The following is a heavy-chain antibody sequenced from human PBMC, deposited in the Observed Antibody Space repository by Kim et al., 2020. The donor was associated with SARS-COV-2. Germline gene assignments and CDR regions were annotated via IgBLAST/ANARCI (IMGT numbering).Heavy chain of an antibody. CDR3: ARGMTTGNY. J-gene: IGHJ4*02. CDR2: GST. Sequence: GSTYYADSVKGRFTISRDNSNNTLYLQTNSMRAEDTAVYYCARGMTTGNYWGQGTLVTVSS. V-gene: IGHV3-53*01. D-gene: IGHD4-17*01.